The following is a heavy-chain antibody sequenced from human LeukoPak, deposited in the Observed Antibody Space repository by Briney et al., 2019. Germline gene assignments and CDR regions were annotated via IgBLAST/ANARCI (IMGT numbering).Heavy chain of an antibody. Sequence: GGSLRLSCAASGFTFSSYGMHWVRQAPGKGLEWVAFIRYDGSNKYYADSVKGRFAISRDNAKNSLYLQMNSLRAEDTAVYYCARVLLWFGEYYMDVWGKGTTVTISS. J-gene: IGHJ6*03. CDR3: ARVLLWFGEYYMDV. CDR1: GFTFSSYG. CDR2: IRYDGSNK. D-gene: IGHD3-10*01. V-gene: IGHV3-30*02.